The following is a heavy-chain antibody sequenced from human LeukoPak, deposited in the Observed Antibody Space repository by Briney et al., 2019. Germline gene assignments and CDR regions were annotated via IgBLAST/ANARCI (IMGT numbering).Heavy chain of an antibody. CDR2: IKEDGSEK. CDR3: AKQDRRGPSGPDYYYYYMDV. Sequence: GGSLRLSCAASGFSFSFYWMSWVRQAPGKGLEWVANIKEDGSEKYYVDSVKGRFTISRDNSKNTLYLQMNSLRAEDTAVYYCAKQDRRGPSGPDYYYYYMDVWGKGTTVTVSS. CDR1: GFSFSFYW. V-gene: IGHV3-7*03. J-gene: IGHJ6*03. D-gene: IGHD3-10*01.